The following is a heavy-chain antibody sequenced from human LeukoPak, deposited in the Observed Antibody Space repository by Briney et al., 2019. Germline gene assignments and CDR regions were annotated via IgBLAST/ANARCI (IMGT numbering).Heavy chain of an antibody. D-gene: IGHD3-9*01. V-gene: IGHV1-24*01. CDR3: APAEAYDILTGL. CDR2: FDPEDGET. Sequence: GASVRVSCTVSGYTLTELSMHWVRQAPGKGLEWMGGFDPEDGETIYAQKFQGRVTMTEDTSTDTAYMELSSLRSEDTAVYFCAPAEAYDILTGLWGQGTLVTVSS. J-gene: IGHJ4*02. CDR1: GYTLTELS.